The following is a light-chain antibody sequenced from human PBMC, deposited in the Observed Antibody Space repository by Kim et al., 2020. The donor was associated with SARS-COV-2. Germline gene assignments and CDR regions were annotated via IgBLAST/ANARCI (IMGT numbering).Light chain of an antibody. Sequence: QLVLTQSPSASASLGASVQLTCILSSGHSSYAIAWHQQQPGKGPRFLMKVNRDGSHIKGDGIPDRFSGSTSGAERYLTISRLQPEDEADYYCQTWDSGIRVFGGGTQLTVL. CDR2: VNRDGSH. CDR1: SGHSSYA. CDR3: QTWDSGIRV. V-gene: IGLV4-69*01. J-gene: IGLJ3*02.